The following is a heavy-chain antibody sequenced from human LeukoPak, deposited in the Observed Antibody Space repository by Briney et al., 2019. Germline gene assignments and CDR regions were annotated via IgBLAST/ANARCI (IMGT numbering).Heavy chain of an antibody. V-gene: IGHV3-53*01. CDR3: AKDFGLLGGYDYLYFDC. CDR1: GFTVSSNY. CDR2: IYSGGST. Sequence: GGSLRLSCAASGFTVSSNYMSWVRQAPGKGLEWVSAIYSGGSTYYADSVKGRFTISRDNSKNTLYLQMNSLRAEDTAVYYCAKDFGLLGGYDYLYFDCWGQGTLVTVSS. D-gene: IGHD5-12*01. J-gene: IGHJ4*02.